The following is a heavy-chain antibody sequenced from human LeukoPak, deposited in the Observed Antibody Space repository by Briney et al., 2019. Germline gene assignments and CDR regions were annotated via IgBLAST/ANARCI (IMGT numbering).Heavy chain of an antibody. V-gene: IGHV1-46*01. J-gene: IGHJ5*02. CDR2: INPSGGST. D-gene: IGHD6-19*01. CDR3: ARDPSSGPSDNWFDP. Sequence: GASVKVSCKASGYTFTSYYMHWVRQAPGQGLEWMGIINPSGGSTSYAQKFQGRVTMTRDTSTSTVYMELSSLRSEDTAVYYCARDPSSGPSDNWFDPWGQGTLVTVSS. CDR1: GYTFTSYY.